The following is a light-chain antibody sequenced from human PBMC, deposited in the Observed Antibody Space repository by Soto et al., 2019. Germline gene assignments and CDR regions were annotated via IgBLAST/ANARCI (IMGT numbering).Light chain of an antibody. Sequence: AIRMTQSPSSFSASTGDRVTITCRASQGLRSYLAWYQQKPGKAPKLLIYAASTLQSGVPSRFSGSGSGTDFTLTISYLEAEDFATYYCQQYYSYTLTVGRGTKVEIK. V-gene: IGKV1-8*01. J-gene: IGKJ4*01. CDR3: QQYYSYTLT. CDR2: AAS. CDR1: QGLRSY.